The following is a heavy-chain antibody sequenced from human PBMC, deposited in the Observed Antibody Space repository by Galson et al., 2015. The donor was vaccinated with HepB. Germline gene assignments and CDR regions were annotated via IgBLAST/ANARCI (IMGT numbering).Heavy chain of an antibody. D-gene: IGHD3-10*01. Sequence: SVKVSCKASGYKFTRYGISWVRQAPGQGLEWVGRISAQNGNTNYAQKFQGRVTMTTDASTSTCYMELRSLRFDDTAVYFCARNYYGDGTGFDPWGQGTLVTV. CDR2: ISAQNGNT. J-gene: IGHJ5*02. CDR1: GYKFTRYG. CDR3: ARNYYGDGTGFDP. V-gene: IGHV1-18*01.